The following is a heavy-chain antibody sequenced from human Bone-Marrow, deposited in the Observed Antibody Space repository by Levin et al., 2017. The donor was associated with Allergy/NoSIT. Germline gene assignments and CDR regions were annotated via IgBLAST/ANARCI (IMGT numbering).Heavy chain of an antibody. CDR3: AKVRRRLDAFDM. CDR2: ISAGDAST. J-gene: IGHJ3*02. CDR1: GFTFSSSA. V-gene: IGHV3-23*01. D-gene: IGHD2-21*02. Sequence: GESLKISCAASGFTFSSSAMTWVRQAPGKGLEWVSSISAGDASTYYTDPVKGRLTVSRDNSKSTLYLQMNSLRVEDTALYYCAKVRRRLDAFDMWGQGTMVTVSS.